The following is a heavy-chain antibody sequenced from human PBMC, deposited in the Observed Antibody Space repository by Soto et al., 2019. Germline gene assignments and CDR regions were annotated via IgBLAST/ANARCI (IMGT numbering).Heavy chain of an antibody. D-gene: IGHD2-21*01. CDR2: INAGSRLK. CDR3: VKGGMRLWSPIDY. CDR1: GYIFNTYP. J-gene: IGHJ4*02. Sequence: XSVKVSCKASGYIFNTYPIHLVRHAPGQSLEWMGWINAGSRLKKFSQKFQGRVAITTDTSASTAFLELSGLKSEVTAVYFCVKGGMRLWSPIDYWGQGTLVTVSS. V-gene: IGHV1-3*01.